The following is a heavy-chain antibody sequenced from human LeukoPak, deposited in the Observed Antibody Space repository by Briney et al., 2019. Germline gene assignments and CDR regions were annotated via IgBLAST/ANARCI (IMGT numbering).Heavy chain of an antibody. D-gene: IGHD3-3*01. J-gene: IGHJ1*01. V-gene: IGHV4-38-2*02. CDR2: IYHSGST. CDR3: ASSLWDFWSGYSFQH. Sequence: SETLSLTCTVSGYSISSGYYWGWLRPPPPKVLEWIGSIYHSGSTYYNPSLKSRVTISVDTSKNQFSLKLSSVTAADTAVYYCASSLWDFWSGYSFQHWGQGTLVTVSS. CDR1: GYSISSGYY.